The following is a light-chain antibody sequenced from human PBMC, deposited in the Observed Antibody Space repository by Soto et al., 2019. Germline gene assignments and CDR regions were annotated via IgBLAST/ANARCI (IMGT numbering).Light chain of an antibody. Sequence: DLQMPQSPSSLSASVGDRVTITCRASPGIRNDLVWYQQKPGKAPKRLIYGASSLQSGVPSRFSGSGSGTEFTLTISSLQPEDFATYYCLQHSSYLSFGQGTKVEVK. CDR1: PGIRND. CDR3: LQHSSYLS. CDR2: GAS. J-gene: IGKJ1*01. V-gene: IGKV1-17*01.